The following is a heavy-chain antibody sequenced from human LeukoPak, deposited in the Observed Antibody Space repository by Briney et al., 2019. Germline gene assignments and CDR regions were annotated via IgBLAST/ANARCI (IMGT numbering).Heavy chain of an antibody. D-gene: IGHD2-15*01. Sequence: PSQTLSLTCTVSGGSISSGGYYWSWIRQPAGKGLEWIGRMYTSGNTNYNPSLKSRVTISVDTSKNQFSLKLSSVTAADTAVYYCARGHIGGSWYVGFYYYYYMDVWGKGTTVTVSS. CDR2: MYTSGNT. J-gene: IGHJ6*03. CDR3: ARGHIGGSWYVGFYYYYYMDV. CDR1: GGSISSGGYY. V-gene: IGHV4-61*02.